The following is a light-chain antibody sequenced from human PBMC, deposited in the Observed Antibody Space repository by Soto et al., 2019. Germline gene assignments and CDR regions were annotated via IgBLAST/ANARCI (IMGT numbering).Light chain of an antibody. CDR1: QSVSSN. CDR2: SAS. Sequence: EIVMTQSPATLSVSPGERATLSCRVSQSVSSNLAWYQQKPGQAPRLLMYSASTRATGIPARFSGSGSGTEFTLTINSLQSEDFAVYYCQQYHNWPPWTFGQGTKVDIK. V-gene: IGKV3-15*01. J-gene: IGKJ1*01. CDR3: QQYHNWPPWT.